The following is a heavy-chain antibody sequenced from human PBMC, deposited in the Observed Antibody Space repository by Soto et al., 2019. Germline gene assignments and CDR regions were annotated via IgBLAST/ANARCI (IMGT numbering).Heavy chain of an antibody. V-gene: IGHV4-30-2*01. CDR1: GGSISSGGYS. J-gene: IGHJ4*02. CDR2: IYHSGST. CDR3: ARGLNTAAALDY. D-gene: IGHD6-13*01. Sequence: QLQLQESGSGLVKPSQTLSLTCAVSGGSISSGGYSWSWIRQPPGKGLERIGYIYHSGSTYYNPSLKSRVTISVERSKTQFSLKLSSVTAADTALYYCARGLNTAAALDYWGQGTLVTVSS.